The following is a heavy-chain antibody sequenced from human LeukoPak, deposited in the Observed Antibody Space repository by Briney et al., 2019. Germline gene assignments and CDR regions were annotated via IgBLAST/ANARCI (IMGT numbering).Heavy chain of an antibody. CDR1: GLTFDEYA. CDR2: ISWNSGSI. CDR3: AKETQYDFSTGYWDY. J-gene: IGHJ4*02. V-gene: IGHV3-9*03. D-gene: IGHD3-3*01. Sequence: GGSLRLSCAASGLTFDEYAMHWVRQAPGKGLEWVSGISWNSGSIGYADSVKGRFTISRDNAKNSLYLQMNSLRPEDMALYYTAKETQYDFSTGYWDYWGQGTLVTVSS.